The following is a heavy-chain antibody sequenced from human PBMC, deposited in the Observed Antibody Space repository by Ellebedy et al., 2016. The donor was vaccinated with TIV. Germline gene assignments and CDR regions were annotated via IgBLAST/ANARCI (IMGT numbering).Heavy chain of an antibody. Sequence: GGSLRLXXAASGFTFSSYAMSWVRQAPGKGLEWVSAISGSGGSTYYADSVKGRFTISRDNSKNTLYLQMNSLSAEDTAVYYCARVTTGTTDGLNYYYYYMDVWGKGTTVTVSS. CDR2: ISGSGGST. J-gene: IGHJ6*03. CDR3: ARVTTGTTDGLNYYYYYMDV. D-gene: IGHD1-1*01. V-gene: IGHV3-23*01. CDR1: GFTFSSYA.